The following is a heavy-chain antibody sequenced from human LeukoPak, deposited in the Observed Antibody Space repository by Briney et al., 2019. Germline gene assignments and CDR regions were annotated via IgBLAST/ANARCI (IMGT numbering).Heavy chain of an antibody. J-gene: IGHJ6*02. Sequence: GGSLRLPCEASGFTFSDFYMSWIRQAPGKGLEWVAVISYDGSNKYYADSVKGRFTISRDNSKNTLYLQMNSLRAEDTAVYYCARALYPTVTTLDYYYGMDVWGQGTTVTVSS. V-gene: IGHV3-30-3*01. D-gene: IGHD4-11*01. CDR2: ISYDGSNK. CDR3: ARALYPTVTTLDYYYGMDV. CDR1: GFTFSDFY.